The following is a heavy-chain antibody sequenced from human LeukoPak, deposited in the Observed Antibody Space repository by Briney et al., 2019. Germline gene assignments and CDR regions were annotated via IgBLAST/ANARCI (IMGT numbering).Heavy chain of an antibody. CDR3: ASFSGNYGHFDI. V-gene: IGHV4-59*08. D-gene: IGHD1-26*01. CDR1: GGSISSYY. Sequence: SETLSLTCTVSGGSISSYYWRWMRQPPGKGLEWIGYIDYSGSTNYNPSLKSRLTISVETSKTQFSLKLNSVTGADTAVYYCASFSGNYGHFDIWGQGTLVTVSS. J-gene: IGHJ4*02. CDR2: IDYSGST.